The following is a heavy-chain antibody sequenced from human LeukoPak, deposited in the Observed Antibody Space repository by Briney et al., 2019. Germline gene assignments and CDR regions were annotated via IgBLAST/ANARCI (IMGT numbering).Heavy chain of an antibody. D-gene: IGHD6-19*01. CDR1: GGSISGYY. CDR2: IYYSGST. J-gene: IGHJ4*02. Sequence: SETLSLTCSVSGGSISGYYCSWIRQPPGKGLEWIGYIYYSGSTNYNPSLKSRVTISVDKSKNQFSLKLSSVTAADTAVYYCATYKPQWLGFDYWGQGTLVTVSS. V-gene: IGHV4-59*12. CDR3: ATYKPQWLGFDY.